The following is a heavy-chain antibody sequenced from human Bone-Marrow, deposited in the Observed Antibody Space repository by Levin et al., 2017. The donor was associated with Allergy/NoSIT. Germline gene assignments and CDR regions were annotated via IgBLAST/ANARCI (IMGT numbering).Heavy chain of an antibody. CDR1: GFTFDDSA. CDR2: ISWDSNNI. D-gene: IGHD5-12*01. V-gene: IGHV3-9*01. CDR3: AKDFSGFMEEGYYYGMDV. Sequence: PGGSLRLSCATSGFTFDDSAMHWVRQAPGKGLEWVSGISWDSNNIGYAVSVKGRFTISRDNARNSLYLQMNSLRAEDTALYYCAKDFSGFMEEGYYYGMDVWGQGTTVTVSS. J-gene: IGHJ6*02.